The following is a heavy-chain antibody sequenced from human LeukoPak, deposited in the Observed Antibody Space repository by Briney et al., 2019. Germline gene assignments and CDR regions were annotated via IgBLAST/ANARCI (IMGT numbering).Heavy chain of an antibody. V-gene: IGHV4-4*07. J-gene: IGHJ5*02. CDR1: GVSISSYY. CDR2: IYTSGST. CDR3: ARDRPEGAWFDP. Sequence: SETLSLTCTVSGVSISSYYWSWIRQPAGKGLEWIGRIYTSGSTNYNPSLKSRVTMSVETYKNQLSLRLSSVTAAETAVYYCARDRPEGAWFDPWGQGTLVTVSS.